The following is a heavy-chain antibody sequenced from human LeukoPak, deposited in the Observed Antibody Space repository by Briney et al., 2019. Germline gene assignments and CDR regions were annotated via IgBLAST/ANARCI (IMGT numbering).Heavy chain of an antibody. D-gene: IGHD6-19*01. CDR3: ARAAEEYTSGGYCIDY. Sequence: GGSLRLSCTASGCPFSSYAMLWVRQAPGTGLEYVSAISSNGGSTYYANSVKGRFTISRDNSKKKLYLQMSSRGAADTAVYYCARAAEEYTSGGYCIDYWCQGTLVTVSS. V-gene: IGHV3-64*01. CDR2: ISSNGGST. J-gene: IGHJ4*02. CDR1: GCPFSSYA.